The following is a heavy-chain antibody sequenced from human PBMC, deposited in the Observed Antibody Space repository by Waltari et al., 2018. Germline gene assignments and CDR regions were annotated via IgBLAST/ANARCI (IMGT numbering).Heavy chain of an antibody. CDR2: LSWDGGST. V-gene: IGHV3-43*01. J-gene: IGHJ6*03. CDR3: AKSGTYDSSGYYPRYYMDV. D-gene: IGHD3-22*01. CDR1: GFTFDDYT. Sequence: EVQLVESGGVVVQPGGSLRLSCAASGFTFDDYTMHWVRQAPGKGLEWVSLLSWDGGSTYYADSVKGRFTISRDNSKNSLYLQMNSLRTEDTALYYCAKSGTYDSSGYYPRYYMDVWGKGTTVTVSS.